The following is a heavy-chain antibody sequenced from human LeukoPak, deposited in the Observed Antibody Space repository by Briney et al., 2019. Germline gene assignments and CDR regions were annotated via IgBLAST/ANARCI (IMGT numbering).Heavy chain of an antibody. CDR1: GGSISSGDYY. Sequence: SETLSLTCTVSGGSISSGDYYWSWIRQPPGKGLEWIGYIYYSGSTYYNPSLKSRVTISVDTSKNQFSLKLSSVTAADTAVYYCHGSGSYYNNWFDPWGQGTLVTVSS. CDR2: IYYSGST. D-gene: IGHD3-10*01. V-gene: IGHV4-30-4*03. CDR3: HGSGSYYNNWFDP. J-gene: IGHJ5*02.